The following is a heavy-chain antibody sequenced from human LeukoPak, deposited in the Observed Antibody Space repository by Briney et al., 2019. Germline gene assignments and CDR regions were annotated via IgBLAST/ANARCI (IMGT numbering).Heavy chain of an antibody. V-gene: IGHV4-59*07. CDR1: GRSISIYY. CDR2: IYYSGST. CDR3: ARWSGYALD. D-gene: IGHD2-2*01. J-gene: IGHJ4*02. Sequence: PSDTLSLTCTLSGRSISIYYWSWIPQPPEKGLEWIGYIYYSGSTNYNPSLKSRVTMSIDTSKNQFSLKLSSVTAADTAVYYCARWSGYALDWGQGTLVTVSS.